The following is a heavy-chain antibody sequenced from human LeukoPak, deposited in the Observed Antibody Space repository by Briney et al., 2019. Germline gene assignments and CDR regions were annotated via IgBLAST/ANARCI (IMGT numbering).Heavy chain of an antibody. D-gene: IGHD6-19*01. CDR3: ARVEAVAGKIDY. CDR2: INHSGST. CDR1: GFTFSSYS. Sequence: GSLRLSCAASGFTFSSYSMNWVRQPPGKGLEWIGEINHSGSTNYNPSLKSRVTISVDTSKNQFSLKLSSVTAADTAVYYCARVEAVAGKIDYWGQGTLVTVSS. J-gene: IGHJ4*02. V-gene: IGHV4-34*01.